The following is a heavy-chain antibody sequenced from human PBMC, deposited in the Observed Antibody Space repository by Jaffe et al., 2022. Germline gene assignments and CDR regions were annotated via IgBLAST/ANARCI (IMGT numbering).Heavy chain of an antibody. J-gene: IGHJ6*03. Sequence: QVQLQESGPGLVKPSGTLSLTCAVSGGSISSSNWWSWVRQPPGKGLEWIGEIYHSGSTNYNPSLKSRVTISVDKSKNQFSLKLSSVTAADTAVYYCAREVADFWSGYYTPPYYYYMDVWGKGTTVTVSS. CDR1: GGSISSSNW. CDR2: IYHSGST. D-gene: IGHD3-3*01. V-gene: IGHV4-4*02. CDR3: AREVADFWSGYYTPPYYYYMDV.